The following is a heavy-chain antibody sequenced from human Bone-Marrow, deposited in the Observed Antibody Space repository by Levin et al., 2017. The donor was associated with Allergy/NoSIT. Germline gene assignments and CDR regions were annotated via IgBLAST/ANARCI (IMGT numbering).Heavy chain of an antibody. D-gene: IGHD3-3*01. CDR3: ARTIFGVVKERRYYFDY. J-gene: IGHJ4*02. CDR1: GGSISSYY. V-gene: IGHV4-59*08. CDR2: IYYSGST. Sequence: SQTLSLTCTVSGGSISSYYWSWIRQPPGKGLEWIGYIYYSGSTNYNPSLKSRVTISVDTSKNQFSLKLSSVTAADTAVYYCARTIFGVVKERRYYFDYWGQGTLVTVSS.